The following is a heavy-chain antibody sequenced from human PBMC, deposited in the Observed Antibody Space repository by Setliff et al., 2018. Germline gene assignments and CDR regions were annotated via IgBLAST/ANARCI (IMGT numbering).Heavy chain of an antibody. J-gene: IGHJ4*02. CDR2: INHSGST. V-gene: IGHV4-34*01. CDR1: GGSFSGYY. Sequence: PSETLSLTCAVYGGSFSGYYWSWIRQPPGKGLEWIGEINHSGSTNYNPSLKSRVTISVDTSKNQFSLKLSSVTAADTAVYYCARVPNFWSGYLDYWGQGTLVTVS. CDR3: ARVPNFWSGYLDY. D-gene: IGHD3-3*01.